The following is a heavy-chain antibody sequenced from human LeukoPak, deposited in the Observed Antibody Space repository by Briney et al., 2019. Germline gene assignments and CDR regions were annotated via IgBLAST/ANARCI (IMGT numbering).Heavy chain of an antibody. CDR2: ISYDGSNK. V-gene: IGHV3-30-3*01. J-gene: IGHJ6*03. D-gene: IGHD2-2*01. CDR3: ARAPGYCSSTSCSYYYYMDV. Sequence: GGSLRLACAASGFTFSSYAMHWVRQAPGKGLEWVAVISYDGSNKYYADSVKGQFTISRDNSKNTLYLQMNSLRAEDTAVYYCARAPGYCSSTSCSYYYYMDVWGKGTTVTVSS. CDR1: GFTFSSYA.